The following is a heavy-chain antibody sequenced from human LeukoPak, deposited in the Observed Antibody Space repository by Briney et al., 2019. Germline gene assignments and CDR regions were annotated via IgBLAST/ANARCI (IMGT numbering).Heavy chain of an antibody. D-gene: IGHD3-3*01. J-gene: IGHJ6*02. V-gene: IGHV3-33*01. CDR1: GFTFSSYG. CDR3: ARVAADFWSGYYGMDV. CDR2: IWYDGGNK. Sequence: GGSLRLSCAASGFTFSSYGMHWVRQAPGKGLEWVAVIWYDGGNKYYADSVKGRFTISRDNSKNTLYLQMNSLRDEDTAVYYCARVAADFWSGYYGMDVWGQGTTVTVSS.